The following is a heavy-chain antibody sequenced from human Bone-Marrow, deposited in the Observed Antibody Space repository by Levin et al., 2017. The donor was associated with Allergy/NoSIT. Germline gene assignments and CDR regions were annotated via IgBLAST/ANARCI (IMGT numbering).Heavy chain of an antibody. D-gene: IGHD7-27*01. Sequence: PSETLSLTCTVSGDSISDYYWSWIRQPPGKGLEWIGFVYHSGNTNYNPALKSRATISADTSKRQFSLKLSSVSAADTAVYYCARDLGITQGYFDFWGRGALVTVSS. V-gene: IGHV4-59*01. CDR2: VYHSGNT. J-gene: IGHJ2*01. CDR3: ARDLGITQGYFDF. CDR1: GDSISDYY.